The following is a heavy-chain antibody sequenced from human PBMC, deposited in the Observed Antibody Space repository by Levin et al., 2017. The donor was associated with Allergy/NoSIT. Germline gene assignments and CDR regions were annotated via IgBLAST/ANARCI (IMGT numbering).Heavy chain of an antibody. V-gene: IGHV3-30*04. D-gene: IGHD2-2*01. CDR1: GFTFSSYA. Sequence: GESLKISCAASGFTFSSYAMHWVRQAPGKGLEWVAVISYDGSNKYYADSVKGRFTISRDNSKNTLYLQMNSLRAEDTAVYYCARDIVVVPAAMYPYYYYGMDVWGQGTTVTVSS. CDR3: ARDIVVVPAAMYPYYYYGMDV. J-gene: IGHJ6*02. CDR2: ISYDGSNK.